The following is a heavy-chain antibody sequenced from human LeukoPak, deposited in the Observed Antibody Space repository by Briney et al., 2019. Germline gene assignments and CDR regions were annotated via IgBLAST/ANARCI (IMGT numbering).Heavy chain of an antibody. J-gene: IGHJ6*04. D-gene: IGHD3-10*01. V-gene: IGHV1-69*08. CDR3: ARADYYGSGGMDV. Sequence: ASVKVSCKASGGTFSSYTISWVRQAPGQGLEWMGRIIPIFGSANYAQNFQGRVTITADKSTSTVYMELSSLRSEDTAVYYYARADYYGSGGMDVWGKGTTVTVSS. CDR1: GGTFSSYT. CDR2: IIPIFGSA.